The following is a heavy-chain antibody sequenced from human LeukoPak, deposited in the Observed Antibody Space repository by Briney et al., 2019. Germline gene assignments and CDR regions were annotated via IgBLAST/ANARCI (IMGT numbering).Heavy chain of an antibody. Sequence: GGSLRLSCAASGFTFSTYFMSWVRLAPGAGLEWVSSISGSGGSTYYADSVKGRFTISRDSSKNTVYLEMNSLRAEDTAVYYCAKPYYYDNTGYVFDCWGQGTLVTVSS. V-gene: IGHV3-23*01. CDR1: GFTFSTYF. CDR3: AKPYYYDNTGYVFDC. J-gene: IGHJ4*02. D-gene: IGHD3-22*01. CDR2: ISGSGGST.